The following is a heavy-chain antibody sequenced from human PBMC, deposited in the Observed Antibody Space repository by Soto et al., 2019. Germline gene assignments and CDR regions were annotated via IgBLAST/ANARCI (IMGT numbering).Heavy chain of an antibody. Sequence: QVQLVQSGAEVKKPGASVKVSCKASGYTFSDHDINWVRQASGQGPEWLGWMNTNSGVTGYTQNFQGRVTMTRDPSNRTAYMELSSLRSEDTAVYYCARVGGNWNDDYLDYWGQGTLVTVSS. D-gene: IGHD1-1*01. CDR3: ARVGGNWNDDYLDY. CDR2: MNTNSGVT. V-gene: IGHV1-8*01. CDR1: GYTFSDHD. J-gene: IGHJ4*02.